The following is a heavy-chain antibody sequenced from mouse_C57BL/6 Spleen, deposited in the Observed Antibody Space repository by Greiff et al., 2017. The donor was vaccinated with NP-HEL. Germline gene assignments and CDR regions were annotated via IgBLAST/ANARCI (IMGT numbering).Heavy chain of an antibody. J-gene: IGHJ4*01. V-gene: IGHV1-76*01. CDR1: GYTFTDYY. Sequence: VQLQESVAELVRPGASVKLSCKASGYTFTDYYINWVKQRPGQGLEWIARIYPGSGNTYYNAKFKGKATLTAEKSSSTAYMQLSSLTSEDSAVYFCARSYYSCRYPLGAMDYWGQGTSVTVSS. CDR3: ARSYYSCRYPLGAMDY. CDR2: IYPGSGNT. D-gene: IGHD1-1*01.